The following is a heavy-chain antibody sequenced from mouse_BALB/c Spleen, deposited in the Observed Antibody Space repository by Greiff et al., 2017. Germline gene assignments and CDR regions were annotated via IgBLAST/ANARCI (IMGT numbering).Heavy chain of an antibody. CDR1: GYTFTDYA. CDR2: ISTYYGDA. V-gene: IGHV1S137*01. CDR3: ARTRITDYYAMDY. D-gene: IGHD2-4*01. Sequence: VQLVESGAELVRPGVSVKISCKGSGYTFTDYAMHWVKQSHAKSLEWIGVISTYYGDASYNQKFKGKATMTVDKSSSTAYMELARLTSEDSAIYYCARTRITDYYAMDYWGQGTSVTVSA. J-gene: IGHJ4*01.